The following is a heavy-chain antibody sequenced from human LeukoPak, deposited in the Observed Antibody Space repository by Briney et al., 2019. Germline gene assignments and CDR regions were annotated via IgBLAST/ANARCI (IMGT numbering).Heavy chain of an antibody. CDR2: IYYSGST. D-gene: IGHD6-19*01. CDR1: GGSISSYY. J-gene: IGHJ4*02. CDR3: VTFPASYTSAWYD. Sequence: SETLSLTCTVSGGSISSYYWSWIRQPPGKGLEWIGYIYYSGSTNYNPSLKSRVTISVDTSKDQFSLKLRSVTAADTAVYYCVTFPASYTSAWYDWGQGTLVTVSS. V-gene: IGHV4-59*01.